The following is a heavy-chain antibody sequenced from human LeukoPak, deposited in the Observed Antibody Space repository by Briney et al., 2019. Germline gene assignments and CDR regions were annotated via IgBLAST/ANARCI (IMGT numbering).Heavy chain of an antibody. CDR2: INHSGST. D-gene: IGHD3-10*01. V-gene: IGHV4-34*01. Sequence: SETLSLTCAVYGGSFSGYYWSWIRQPPGKGLEWIGEINHSGSTNYNPSLKSRVTISVDTSKNQFSLKLSSVTDAGTSVYYCAGVFFGPLYGSGSYEFDYWGQGTLVTVSS. CDR3: AGVFFGPLYGSGSYEFDY. J-gene: IGHJ4*02. CDR1: GGSFSGYY.